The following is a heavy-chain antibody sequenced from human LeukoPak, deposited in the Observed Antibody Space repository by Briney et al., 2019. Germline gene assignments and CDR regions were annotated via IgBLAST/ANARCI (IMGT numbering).Heavy chain of an antibody. Sequence: PGGALRLSCAASGFTFSSVAMHWVRQAPGKGLEWVAVVRGNGDSTHYADSVKGRFTISRDNSKNTFYLQMNSLRDEDTAVYYCAKGFFGSGSFPHNFDYWGQGTLVTVSS. CDR3: AKGFFGSGSFPHNFDY. J-gene: IGHJ4*02. V-gene: IGHV3-23*01. D-gene: IGHD3-10*01. CDR1: GFTFSSVA. CDR2: VRGNGDST.